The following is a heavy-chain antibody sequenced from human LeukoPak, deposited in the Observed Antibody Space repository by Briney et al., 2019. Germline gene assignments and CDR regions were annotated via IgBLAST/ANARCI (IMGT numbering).Heavy chain of an antibody. CDR2: INPNSGGT. D-gene: IGHD5-18*01. Sequence: GASVKVSCKASGYTFTGYYMHWVRQAPGQGHEWMGWINPNSGGTNYAQKFQGRVTMTRDTSISTAYMELSRLRSDDAAVYYCASAGYRYYYGMDVWGQGTTVTVSS. CDR1: GYTFTGYY. J-gene: IGHJ6*02. V-gene: IGHV1-2*02. CDR3: ASAGYRYYYGMDV.